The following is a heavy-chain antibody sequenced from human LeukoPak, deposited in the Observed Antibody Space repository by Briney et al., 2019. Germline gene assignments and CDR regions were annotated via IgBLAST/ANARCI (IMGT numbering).Heavy chain of an antibody. V-gene: IGHV3-33*05. J-gene: IGHJ4*02. D-gene: IGHD2-21*02. CDR2: ISFDGSKK. CDR1: GFTFSSYG. Sequence: GGSLRLSCAAPGFTFSSYGMHWVRQAPGKGLEWVAIISFDGSKKHYADSVKGRFTISRDNSKNTLYLQMNSLRAEDTAVYYCAKDIVVVTAILDYWGQGTLVTVSS. CDR3: AKDIVVVTAILDY.